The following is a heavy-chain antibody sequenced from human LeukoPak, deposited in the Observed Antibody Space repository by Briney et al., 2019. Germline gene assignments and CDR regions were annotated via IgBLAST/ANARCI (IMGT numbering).Heavy chain of an antibody. CDR2: LKSKTDGGTT. J-gene: IGHJ5*02. CDR1: GFTFSDAW. CDR3: TTVLDCRGTGCYT. D-gene: IGHD2-15*01. V-gene: IGHV3-15*01. Sequence: PGGSLRLSCAAAGFTFSDAWMNWFRQVPGKGLEWVGRLKSKTDGGTTEYAAPVKGRFTISRDDSKNTLYLQMNSLKTEDTGVYYCTTVLDCRGTGCYTWGQGTQVTVSS.